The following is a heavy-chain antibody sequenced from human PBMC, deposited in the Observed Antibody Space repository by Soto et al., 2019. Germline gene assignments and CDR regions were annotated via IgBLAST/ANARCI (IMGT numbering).Heavy chain of an antibody. CDR1: GVSISSYY. Sequence: LSETLSLTCTVSGVSISSYYWSWIRQPPGKGLEWIGYIYYSGSTNYNPSLKSRVTISVDTSKNQFSLKLSSVTAADTAVYYCARALAPFGQPLGPGLFDPWGQRTPVTVSS. D-gene: IGHD7-27*01. V-gene: IGHV4-59*01. CDR3: ARALAPFGQPLGPGLFDP. J-gene: IGHJ5*02. CDR2: IYYSGST.